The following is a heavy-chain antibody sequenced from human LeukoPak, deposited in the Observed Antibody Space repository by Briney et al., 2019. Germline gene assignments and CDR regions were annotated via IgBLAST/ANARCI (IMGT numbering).Heavy chain of an antibody. J-gene: IGHJ4*02. CDR1: GGSISSGGYS. V-gene: IGHV4-30-2*01. CDR3: ARGREAGGSSFDY. Sequence: SETLSLTCAVSGGSISSGGYSWSWIRQPPGKGLEWIGYIYHSGSTYYNPSLKSRATISVDTSKNQFSLKLSSVTAADTAVYYCARGREAGGSSFDYWGQGTLVTVSS. CDR2: IYHSGST. D-gene: IGHD3-16*01.